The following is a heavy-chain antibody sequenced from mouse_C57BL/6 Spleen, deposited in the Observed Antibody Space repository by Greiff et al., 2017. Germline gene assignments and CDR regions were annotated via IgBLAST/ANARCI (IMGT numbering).Heavy chain of an antibody. D-gene: IGHD3-3*01. CDR3: ARGDPGYAMDD. Sequence: EVKRQESVAELVRPGASVKLSCTASGINIKNTYMHWVKQRPEQGLEWIGRIDPANGNTKYAPKFQGKATITSDASSNTAYLQLSSLTSEDTAIYYCARGDPGYAMDDWGKGTSVTAAS. CDR1: GINIKNTY. CDR2: IDPANGNT. J-gene: IGHJ4*01. V-gene: IGHV14-3*01.